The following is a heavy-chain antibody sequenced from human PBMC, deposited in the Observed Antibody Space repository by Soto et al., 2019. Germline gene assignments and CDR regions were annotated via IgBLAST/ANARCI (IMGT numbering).Heavy chain of an antibody. J-gene: IGHJ4*02. V-gene: IGHV3-13*01. CDR2: IGTAGDT. CDR3: ARATAGGAFDY. Sequence: EVQLLESGGGLVQPGGSLRLSCAASGFSFSSYAMTWVRQAPGKGLEWVSAIGTAGDTYYPGSVKGRFTISRENAKNSLYLQMNSLRAGDTAVYYCARATAGGAFDYWGQGTLVTVSS. CDR1: GFSFSSYA. D-gene: IGHD1-26*01.